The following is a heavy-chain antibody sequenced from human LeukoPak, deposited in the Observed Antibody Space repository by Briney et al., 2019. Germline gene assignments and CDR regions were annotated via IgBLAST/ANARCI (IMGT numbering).Heavy chain of an antibody. Sequence: IPGGSLRLSCAASGFTFSSYSMNWVRQAPGKGLEWVSSISSSSSYIYYADSLKGRFTISRDNAKNSLFLQMNSLRAEDTAVYYCARGGVVTTFFDYYYYYMDVWGKGTTVTVSS. CDR2: ISSSSSYI. V-gene: IGHV3-21*01. CDR3: ARGGVVTTFFDYYYYYMDV. J-gene: IGHJ6*03. CDR1: GFTFSSYS. D-gene: IGHD2-21*02.